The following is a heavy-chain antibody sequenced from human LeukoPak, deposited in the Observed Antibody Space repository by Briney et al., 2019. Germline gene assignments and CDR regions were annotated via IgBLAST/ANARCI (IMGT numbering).Heavy chain of an antibody. V-gene: IGHV3-30*02. CDR3: AKDNGYISGRIDS. CDR2: IHYDGSKE. CDR1: GFTFNNFG. D-gene: IGHD6-19*01. Sequence: GGSLRLSCAVSGFTFNNFGMHWVRQTPGKGLEWVALIHYDGSKEYYGDSVKGRFTISRDNSKSTLFLQMNSLSSDDTAIYYCAKDNGYISGRIDSWGQGTLVTVSS. J-gene: IGHJ4*02.